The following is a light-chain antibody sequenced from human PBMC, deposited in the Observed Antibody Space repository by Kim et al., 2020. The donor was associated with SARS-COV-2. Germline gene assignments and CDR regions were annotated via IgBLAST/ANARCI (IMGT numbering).Light chain of an antibody. CDR3: QQLSTYPRT. CDR1: QDISHS. J-gene: IGKJ1*01. Sequence: IQLTQSPSSLSASVGDRVTITCRASQDISHSLAWYQQHPGKAPELLIYGAMTAQVGVPSRFSGSGSGTDFTLTIDNLQPGDFATYFCQQLSTYPRTFGPGTKVDI. V-gene: IGKV1-9*01. CDR2: GAM.